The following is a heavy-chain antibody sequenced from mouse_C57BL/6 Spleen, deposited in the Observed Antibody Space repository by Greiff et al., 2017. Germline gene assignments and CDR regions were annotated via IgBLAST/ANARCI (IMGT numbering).Heavy chain of an antibody. CDR2: ISRGSSAI. V-gene: IGHV5-17*01. D-gene: IGHD1-1*01. J-gene: IGHJ4*01. CDR1: GFTFSDYG. CDR3: ARGADYYGYYYAMDY. Sequence: DVKLVESGGGLVKPGGSLKLSCAASGFTFSDYGMHWVRQAPEKGLEWVAYISRGSSAIYYADTVKGRFTLSRDNAKNALFLQMTSLRSKDTAMYYCARGADYYGYYYAMDYWGQGTSVTVSS.